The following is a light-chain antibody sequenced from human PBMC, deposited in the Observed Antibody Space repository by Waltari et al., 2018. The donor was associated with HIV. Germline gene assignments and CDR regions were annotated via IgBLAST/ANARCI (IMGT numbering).Light chain of an antibody. CDR1: TGAVTSGHY. Sequence: QAVVTQEPSLTVSPGGTVTLTCGSTTGAVTSGHYPYWFQQKPGQAPRTLIYDTNKKHSWTPARFSGSLLGGRAALTLSGAQPEDEAEYYCLLSYSGARPHVVFGGGTKLTVL. V-gene: IGLV7-46*01. CDR2: DTN. J-gene: IGLJ2*01. CDR3: LLSYSGARPHVV.